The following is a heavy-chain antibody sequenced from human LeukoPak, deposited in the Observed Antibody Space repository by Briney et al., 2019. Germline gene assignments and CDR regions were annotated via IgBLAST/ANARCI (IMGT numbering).Heavy chain of an antibody. J-gene: IGHJ4*02. CDR2: ISTNGGRT. CDR3: AREGTTGTTDY. Sequence: PGGSLRLSCAASGFTFSSYAMHWVRQAPGKGLEYVSAISTNGGRTYYANSVRGRFAISRDNSKNTLYPQMGSLRAEDMAVYYCAREGTTGTTDYWGQGTLVTVSS. CDR1: GFTFSSYA. D-gene: IGHD1-1*01. V-gene: IGHV3-64*01.